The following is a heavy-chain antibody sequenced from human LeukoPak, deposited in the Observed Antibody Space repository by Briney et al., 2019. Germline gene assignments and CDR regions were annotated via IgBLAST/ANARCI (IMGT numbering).Heavy chain of an antibody. Sequence: PGGSLRLSCAASGFTFSSYSMNWVRQAPGKGLEWVSSISSSSSYIYYADSVKGRFTISRDNAKNSLYLQMNSLRAEDTVVYYCARDMNMVPGVTPSFDYWGQGTTVTVSS. D-gene: IGHD3-10*01. CDR3: ARDMNMVPGVTPSFDY. V-gene: IGHV3-21*01. CDR2: ISSSSSYI. J-gene: IGHJ4*03. CDR1: GFTFSSYS.